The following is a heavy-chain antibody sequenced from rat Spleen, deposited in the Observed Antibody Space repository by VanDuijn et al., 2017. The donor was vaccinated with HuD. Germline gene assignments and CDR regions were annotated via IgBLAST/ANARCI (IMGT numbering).Heavy chain of an antibody. D-gene: IGHD1-6*01. J-gene: IGHJ2*01. CDR3: TRDRILRSTGFDY. V-gene: IGHV5-20*01. CDR2: INYDGGST. CDR1: GFTFNDYW. Sequence: EVQLVESGGGLVQPGRSLKLSCVASGFTFNDYWMTWVRQAPTKGLEWVASINYDGGSTYYRDSVKGRFTISRDNAKSSLYLQMDSLRSEDTATYYCTRDRILRSTGFDYWGQGVMVTVSS.